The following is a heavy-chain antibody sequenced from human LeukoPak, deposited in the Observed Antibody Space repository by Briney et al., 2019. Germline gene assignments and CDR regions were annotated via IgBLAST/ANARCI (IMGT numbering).Heavy chain of an antibody. CDR1: GFTVSSNY. Sequence: GGSLRLSCAVSGFTVSSNYMSWVRQAPGKGLEWVSIIYSDGSTYYADSVKGRFTISRDNSKNTLFLQMNSLRAEDTAVYYCARTDSSGYHHDYWGQGILVTVSS. V-gene: IGHV3-53*01. D-gene: IGHD3-22*01. CDR2: IYSDGST. J-gene: IGHJ4*02. CDR3: ARTDSSGYHHDY.